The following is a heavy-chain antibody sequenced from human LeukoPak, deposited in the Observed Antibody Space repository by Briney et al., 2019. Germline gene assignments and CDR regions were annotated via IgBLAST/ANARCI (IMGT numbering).Heavy chain of an antibody. J-gene: IGHJ1*01. CDR3: AKDSGSSSYKYFQH. CDR2: ISGSGGST. Sequence: AGGSLRLSCAASGFTFSSYAMSWVRQAPGQGLEWVSAISGSGGSTYYADSVKGRFTISRDNSKNTLYLQMNSLRAEDTAVYYCAKDSGSSSYKYFQHWGQGTLVTVSS. V-gene: IGHV3-23*01. CDR1: GFTFSSYA. D-gene: IGHD6-13*01.